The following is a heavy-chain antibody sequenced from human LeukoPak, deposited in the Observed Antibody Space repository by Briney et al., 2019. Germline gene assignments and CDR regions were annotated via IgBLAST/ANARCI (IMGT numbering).Heavy chain of an antibody. CDR2: ISYDGSNK. J-gene: IGHJ4*02. CDR3: ARDPYTLLAVGGLFDY. CDR1: GFTFSSYA. Sequence: GRSLRLSCAASGFTFSSYAMHWVRQAPGKGLEWVAVISYDGSNKYYADSVKGRFTIFRDNSKNTLYLQMNSLRAEDTAVYYCARDPYTLLAVGGLFDYWGQGTLVTVSS. V-gene: IGHV3-30*04. D-gene: IGHD6-19*01.